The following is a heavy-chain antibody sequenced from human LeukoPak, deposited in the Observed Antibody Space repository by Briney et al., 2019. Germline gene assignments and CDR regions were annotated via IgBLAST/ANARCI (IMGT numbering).Heavy chain of an antibody. CDR2: IYYSGST. CDR3: AREDPQTTVPEGLDV. D-gene: IGHD4-17*01. Sequence: SETLSLTCTVSGGSISTFYWSWLRQPPGKGLEWIGYIYYSGSTNYNPSLKSRVTISVDTSKNQFSLRLSSVTAADTAVYYCAREDPQTTVPEGLDVWGQGTTVAVSS. J-gene: IGHJ6*02. CDR1: GGSISTFY. V-gene: IGHV4-59*01.